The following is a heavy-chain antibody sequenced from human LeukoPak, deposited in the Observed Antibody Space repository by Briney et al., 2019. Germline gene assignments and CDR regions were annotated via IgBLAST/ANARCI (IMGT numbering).Heavy chain of an antibody. D-gene: IGHD2-15*01. CDR3: ARDLRDCSGGSCYYWFDP. J-gene: IGHJ5*02. CDR1: GGSISSYY. V-gene: IGHV4-59*01. CDR2: IYYSGST. Sequence: SETLSLTCTVSGGSISSYYWSWIRQPPGKGLEWIGYIYYSGSTNYNPSLKSRVTISVDTSKNQFSLKLSSVTAADTAVYYCARDLRDCSGGSCYYWFDPWGQRTLVTVSS.